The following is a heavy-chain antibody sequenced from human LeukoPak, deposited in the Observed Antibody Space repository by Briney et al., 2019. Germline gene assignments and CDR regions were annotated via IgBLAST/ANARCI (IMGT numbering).Heavy chain of an antibody. CDR1: GFTFSSYW. CDR2: IKQDGSEK. J-gene: IGHJ4*02. V-gene: IGHV3-7*01. D-gene: IGHD3-16*01. CDR3: ARVRGSYCLDY. Sequence: GGSLRLSCEASGFTFSSYWMSWVRQAPGKGLGWVANIKQDGSEKYYVDSVKGRFTISRDNAKNSLYLQMNSLRAEDTAVYYCARVRGSYCLDYWGQGTLVTVSS.